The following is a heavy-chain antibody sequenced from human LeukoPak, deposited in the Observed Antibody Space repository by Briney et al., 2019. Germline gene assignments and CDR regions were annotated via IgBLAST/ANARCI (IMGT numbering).Heavy chain of an antibody. Sequence: GGSLRLSCAASGFTFSSYWMSWVRQAPGKGLEWVANIKQDGSEKYYVDSVKGRFTISRDNAKNSLYLQMNSLRAEDTAVYYCARDLGYYDSSGYYSWGQGTLVTVSS. J-gene: IGHJ4*02. CDR2: IKQDGSEK. CDR1: GFTFSSYW. CDR3: ARDLGYYDSSGYYS. D-gene: IGHD3-22*01. V-gene: IGHV3-7*01.